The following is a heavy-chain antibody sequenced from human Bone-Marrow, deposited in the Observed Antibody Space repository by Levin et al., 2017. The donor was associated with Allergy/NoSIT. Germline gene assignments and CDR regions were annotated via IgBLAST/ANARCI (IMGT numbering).Heavy chain of an antibody. Sequence: SQTLSLTCVISGDSVSSNGATWNWIRQSPSRGLEWLGRTYFRSRWSHDYPSSVQGRVTINADTSQNQFTLELNAATPEDTGVYYCARALVATLYGMDSWGQGTTVTVSS. CDR1: GDSVSSNGAT. CDR2: TYFRSRWSH. D-gene: IGHD5-12*01. V-gene: IGHV6-1*01. CDR3: ARALVATLYGMDS. J-gene: IGHJ6*02.